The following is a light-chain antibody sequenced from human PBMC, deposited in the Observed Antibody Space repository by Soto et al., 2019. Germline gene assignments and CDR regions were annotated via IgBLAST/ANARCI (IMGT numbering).Light chain of an antibody. Sequence: QSALTRPASVSVAPGQSITISCTGTSSDVGGYNYVSWYQQHPGKAPKLMIYYVSHRPSGVSNRFSGSKSGNTASLTISGLQAEDEADYYCSSYTSINSYVFGTGTKVTVL. CDR2: YVS. J-gene: IGLJ1*01. CDR3: SSYTSINSYV. CDR1: SSDVGGYNY. V-gene: IGLV2-14*03.